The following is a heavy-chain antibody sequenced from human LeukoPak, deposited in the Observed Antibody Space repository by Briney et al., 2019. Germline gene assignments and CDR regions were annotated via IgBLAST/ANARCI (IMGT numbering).Heavy chain of an antibody. Sequence: ASVKVSCKASGYSFTSYYMHWVRQAPGQGLEWMGIINPSGGSTSYAQKFQGRVTMTRDTSTSTVYMELSSLRSEDTAVYYCASSRDGYNTIENWGQGTLVTVSS. CDR1: GYSFTSYY. CDR2: INPSGGST. V-gene: IGHV1-46*01. D-gene: IGHD5-24*01. CDR3: ASSRDGYNTIEN. J-gene: IGHJ4*02.